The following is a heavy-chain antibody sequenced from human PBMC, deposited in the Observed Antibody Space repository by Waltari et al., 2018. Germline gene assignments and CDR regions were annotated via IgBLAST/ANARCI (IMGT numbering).Heavy chain of an antibody. CDR1: GFIVSHNY. CDR3: AKDKSGSYGSFDY. CDR2: TKGGGNT. V-gene: IGHV3-53*01. J-gene: IGHJ4*02. Sequence: EVQLVESGGGLIQPGGSLRLSCAASGFIVSHNYMSWVRQAPGKGLGWVSVTKGGGNTFYSDSVKARCTISEDDSSNTLSLQMNSLRVEDTAVYYCAKDKSGSYGSFDYWGQGTLVTVSS. D-gene: IGHD1-26*01.